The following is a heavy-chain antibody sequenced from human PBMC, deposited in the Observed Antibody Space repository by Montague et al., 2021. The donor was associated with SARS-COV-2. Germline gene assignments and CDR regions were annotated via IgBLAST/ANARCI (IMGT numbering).Heavy chain of an antibody. V-gene: IGHV3-23*01. CDR2: ISGRGDTT. Sequence: SLRLSCAASGFTYSDYAMTWVRQTPGKGLEWVSTISGRGDTTYYADSVKGRFTISRANSRDTLYLEMNSLRADDAAVYYCAKVRGGTYYYFDYWGQGTLVTVSS. J-gene: IGHJ4*02. CDR1: GFTYSDYA. CDR3: AKVRGGTYYYFDY. D-gene: IGHD1-26*01.